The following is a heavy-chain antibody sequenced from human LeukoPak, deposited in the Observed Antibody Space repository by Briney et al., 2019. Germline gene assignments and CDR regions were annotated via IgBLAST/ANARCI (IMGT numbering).Heavy chain of an antibody. CDR2: ISSSSSFR. V-gene: IGHV3-21*01. CDR3: ARESSGYFY. CDR1: GFTFISYS. Sequence: GGSLRLSCAASGFTFISYSMNWVRQAPGKGLEWVSSISSSSSFRYYADSVKGRFTISRDNAKNSLYLQMNSLRAEDTAVYYCARESSGYFYWGQGTLVTVSS. J-gene: IGHJ4*02. D-gene: IGHD3-22*01.